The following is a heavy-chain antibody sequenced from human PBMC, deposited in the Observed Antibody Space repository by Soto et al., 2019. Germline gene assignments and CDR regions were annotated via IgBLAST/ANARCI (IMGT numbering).Heavy chain of an antibody. CDR3: ARDSSSWYGTDY. J-gene: IGHJ4*02. CDR1: GFTFSDYY. D-gene: IGHD6-13*01. V-gene: IGHV3-11*06. CDR2: ISSSSSYT. Sequence: PGGSLRLSCAASGFTFSDYYMSWIRQAPGKGLEWVSYISSSSSYTNYADSAKGRFTISRDNAKNSLYLQMNSLRAEDTAVYYCARDSSSWYGTDYWGQGTLVTVSS.